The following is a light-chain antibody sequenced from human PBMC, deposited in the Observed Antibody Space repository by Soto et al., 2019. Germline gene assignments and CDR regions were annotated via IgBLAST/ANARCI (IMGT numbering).Light chain of an antibody. CDR1: QSISSY. CDR2: AAS. CDR3: QQYHNWWT. Sequence: DIQMTQSPSSLSASVGDRVTITCRASQSISSYLNWYQQKPGKAPKLLIYAASSLQSGVPSRFTGSGSGTDFTLTISSLQSEDFAVYYCQQYHNWWTFGQGTKVDIK. J-gene: IGKJ1*01. V-gene: IGKV1-39*01.